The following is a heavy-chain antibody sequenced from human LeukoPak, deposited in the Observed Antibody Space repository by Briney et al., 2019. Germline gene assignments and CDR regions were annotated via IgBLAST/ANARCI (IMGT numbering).Heavy chain of an antibody. V-gene: IGHV3-7*04. Sequence: PGGSLRLSCAASGFTFSYYWMSWVRQAPGKGLEWVANIKQDGSEKYYVDSVKGRLTISRDNAKNSLYLQMNSLRAEDTAVYYCARDRVSASSDAMDVWGQGTTVTVSS. CDR2: IKQDGSEK. J-gene: IGHJ6*02. CDR3: ARDRVSASSDAMDV. CDR1: GFTFSYYW.